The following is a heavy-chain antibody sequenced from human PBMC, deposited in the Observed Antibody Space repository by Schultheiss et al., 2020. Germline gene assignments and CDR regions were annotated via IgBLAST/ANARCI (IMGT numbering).Heavy chain of an antibody. D-gene: IGHD2-2*01. CDR2: TFSSGST. Sequence: SETLSLTCTVSGGSISSSNYYWSWIRQPPGKGLEWIGYTFSSGSTNYNPSLKSRVTISVDTSKNQFSLKLSSVTAADTAVYYCARHYCSTSTCYFDYWGQGTLVTVSS. CDR1: GGSISSSNYY. J-gene: IGHJ4*02. CDR3: ARHYCSTSTCYFDY. V-gene: IGHV4-61*05.